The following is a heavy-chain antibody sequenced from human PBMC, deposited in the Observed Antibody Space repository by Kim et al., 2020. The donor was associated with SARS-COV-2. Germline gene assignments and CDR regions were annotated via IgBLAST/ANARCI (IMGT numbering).Heavy chain of an antibody. CDR2: INSDGSST. Sequence: GGSLRLSCAASGFTFSSYWMHWVRQAPGKGLVWVSRINSDGSSTSYADSVKGRFTISRDNAKNTLYLQMNSLRAEDTAVYYCARSGIAAADLYYYYGMDVWGQGTTVTVSS. CDR1: GFTFSSYW. CDR3: ARSGIAAADLYYYYGMDV. V-gene: IGHV3-74*01. D-gene: IGHD6-13*01. J-gene: IGHJ6*02.